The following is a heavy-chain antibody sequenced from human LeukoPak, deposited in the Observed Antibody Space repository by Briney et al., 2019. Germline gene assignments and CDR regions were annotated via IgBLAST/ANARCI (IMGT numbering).Heavy chain of an antibody. D-gene: IGHD3-3*01. J-gene: IGHJ3*02. CDR3: ARRGYYYDAFDI. CDR2: ISGSGGST. V-gene: IGHV3-23*01. Sequence: GGSLRLSCAASGFTFSSYAMSWVRQAPGKGLEWVSAISGSGGSTYYADSVKGRFTISRDNAKNSLYLQMNSLRAEDTAVYYCARRGYYYDAFDIWGQGTMVTVSS. CDR1: GFTFSSYA.